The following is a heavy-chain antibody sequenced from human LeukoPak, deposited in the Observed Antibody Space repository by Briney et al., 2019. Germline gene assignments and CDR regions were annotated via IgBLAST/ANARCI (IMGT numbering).Heavy chain of an antibody. V-gene: IGHV4-59*08. CDR2: IYYSEST. J-gene: IGHJ3*02. CDR1: GGSISSYY. D-gene: IGHD2-21*02. Sequence: SETLSLTCTVSGGSISSYYWSWIRQPPGKGLEWVGYIYYSESTNYNPSLKSRVTISVDTSKNQFSLKLSSVPAADTAVYYCARHVVVTGGRDAFDIWGQGTMVTVSS. CDR3: ARHVVVTGGRDAFDI.